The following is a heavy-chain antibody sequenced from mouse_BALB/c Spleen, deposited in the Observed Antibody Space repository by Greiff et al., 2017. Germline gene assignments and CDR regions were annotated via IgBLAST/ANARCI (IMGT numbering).Heavy chain of an antibody. CDR2: IWAGGST. CDR3: AREETGKAMDY. Sequence: VKLVESGPGLVAPSQSLSITCTVSGFSLTSYGVHWVRQPPGKGLEWLGVIWAGGSTNYNSALMSRLSISKDNSKSQVFLKMNSLQTDDTAMYYCAREETGKAMDYWGQGTSVTVSS. J-gene: IGHJ4*01. V-gene: IGHV2-9*02. CDR1: GFSLTSYG. D-gene: IGHD4-1*01.